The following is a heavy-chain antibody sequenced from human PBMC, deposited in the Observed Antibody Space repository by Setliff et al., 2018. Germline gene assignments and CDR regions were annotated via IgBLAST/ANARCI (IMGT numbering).Heavy chain of an antibody. V-gene: IGHV1-3*01. J-gene: IGHJ6*03. Sequence: ASVKVSCKASGYTFTSYAMHWVRQAPGQRLEWMGWINAGNGNTKYSQKFQGRVTITRDTSASTAYTELSSLRSEDTAVYYCAREFTRYYNFWSAHRYYMDVWGKGTTVTVSS. CDR3: AREFTRYYNFWSAHRYYMDV. CDR2: INAGNGNT. CDR1: GYTFTSYA. D-gene: IGHD3-3*01.